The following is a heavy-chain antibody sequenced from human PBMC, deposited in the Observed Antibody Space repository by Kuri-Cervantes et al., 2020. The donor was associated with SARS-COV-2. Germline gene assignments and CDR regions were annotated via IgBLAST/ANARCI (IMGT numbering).Heavy chain of an antibody. Sequence: GESPKIPCAASGFHFDDYTLHWVRQSPEMGLEWVSLINWDGSSTSYADSVKGRFTISRDNTRNSLSLQMNSLTTADTAFYYGAKNMGDNGDDSFDYWGQGTLVTVSS. CDR2: INWDGSST. CDR3: AKNMGDNGDDSFDY. D-gene: IGHD5-12*01. CDR1: GFHFDDYT. J-gene: IGHJ4*02. V-gene: IGHV3-43*01.